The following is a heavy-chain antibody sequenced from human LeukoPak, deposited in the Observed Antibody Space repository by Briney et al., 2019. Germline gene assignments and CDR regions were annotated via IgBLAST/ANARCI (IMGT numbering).Heavy chain of an antibody. CDR2: IYYSGST. J-gene: IGHJ5*02. CDR1: GGSISSYY. D-gene: IGHD6-13*01. Sequence: SETLPLTCTVSGGSISSYYWSWIRQPPGKGLEWIGYIYYSGSTNYNPSLKSRVTISVDTSKNQFSLKLSSVTAADTAVYNCARGIAAAGNNWFDPWGQGTLVTVSS. CDR3: ARGIAAAGNNWFDP. V-gene: IGHV4-59*01.